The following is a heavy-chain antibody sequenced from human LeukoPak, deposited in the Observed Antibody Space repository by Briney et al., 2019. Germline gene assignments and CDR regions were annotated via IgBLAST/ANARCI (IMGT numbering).Heavy chain of an antibody. Sequence: GGSLRLSCAASGFTFSSYAMHWVRQAPGKGLEWVAVISYDGSNKYYADSVKGRYTISRDNSKNTLYLQMNSLRAEDTAVYYCARASTLTTVTYDYWGQGTLVTVSS. CDR1: GFTFSSYA. V-gene: IGHV3-30*04. J-gene: IGHJ4*02. CDR2: ISYDGSNK. CDR3: ARASTLTTVTYDY. D-gene: IGHD4-17*01.